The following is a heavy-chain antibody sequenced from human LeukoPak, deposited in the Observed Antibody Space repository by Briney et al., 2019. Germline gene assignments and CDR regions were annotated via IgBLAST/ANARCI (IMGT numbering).Heavy chain of an antibody. J-gene: IGHJ4*02. V-gene: IGHV1-8*01. D-gene: IGHD2-2*01. CDR2: MSPNSGNT. CDR3: ARSLYQLLSSPDY. Sequence: ASVKVSCKASGYTFTSYDINWVRQATGQGLEWMGWMSPNSGNTGYAQKFQGRVTMTRNTSISTAYMELSSLRSEDTAVYYCARSLYQLLSSPDYWGQGTLVTVSS. CDR1: GYTFTSYD.